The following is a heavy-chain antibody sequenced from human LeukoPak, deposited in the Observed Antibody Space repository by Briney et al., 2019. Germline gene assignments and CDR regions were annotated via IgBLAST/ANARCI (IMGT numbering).Heavy chain of an antibody. CDR2: IYYSGST. CDR1: GGSISSYY. V-gene: IGHV4-59*01. D-gene: IGHD2-15*01. Sequence: SETLSLTCTVSGGSISSYYWSWIRQPPGKGLEWIGYIYYSGSTNYSPSLKSRVTISVDTSKNQFSLKLSSVTAADTAVYYCASFDCSGGSCYFDYWGQGTLVTVSS. CDR3: ASFDCSGGSCYFDY. J-gene: IGHJ4*02.